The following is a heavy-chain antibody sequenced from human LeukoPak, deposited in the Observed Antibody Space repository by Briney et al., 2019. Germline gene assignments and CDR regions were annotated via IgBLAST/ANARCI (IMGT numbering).Heavy chain of an antibody. Sequence: GGSLRLSCAASGFTFDDYTMNWVRQAPGKGLEWVSSITSSSIYTYYADSVKGRFTISRDNAKNSLYLQMNSLRVEDTAVYYCARESRGYDILTGKYHRGYYSYYMDVWGKGTTVIVSS. J-gene: IGHJ6*03. CDR3: ARESRGYDILTGKYHRGYYSYYMDV. CDR1: GFTFDDYT. V-gene: IGHV3-21*01. CDR2: ITSSSIYT. D-gene: IGHD3-9*01.